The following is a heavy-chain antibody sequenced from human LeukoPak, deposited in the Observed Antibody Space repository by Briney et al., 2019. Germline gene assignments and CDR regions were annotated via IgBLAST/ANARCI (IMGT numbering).Heavy chain of an antibody. CDR1: GGSISSYY. V-gene: IGHV4-59*01. CDR3: AKENVAAALPDNWFDP. D-gene: IGHD2-2*01. Sequence: SETLSLTCTVSGGSISSYYWSWIRQPPGKGLEWIGYIYYTGSTNYNPSLKSRVTISVDTSKNQFSLELTSVTAADTAVYYCAKENVAAALPDNWFDPWGQGTLVTVSS. CDR2: IYYTGST. J-gene: IGHJ5*02.